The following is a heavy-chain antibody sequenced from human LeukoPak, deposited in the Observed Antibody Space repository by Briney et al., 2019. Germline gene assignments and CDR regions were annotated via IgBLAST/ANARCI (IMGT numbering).Heavy chain of an antibody. V-gene: IGHV1-18*01. J-gene: IGHJ4*02. Sequence: ASVKVSCKASGYTFNSYGISWVRQAPGQGLEWMGWISAYNGDTNYAQKLQGRVTLTTDASTSTAYMELSRLTSDDTAVYYCATPPGKVDYWGQGTLVTVSS. CDR1: GYTFNSYG. CDR3: ATPPGKVDY. D-gene: IGHD4-23*01. CDR2: ISAYNGDT.